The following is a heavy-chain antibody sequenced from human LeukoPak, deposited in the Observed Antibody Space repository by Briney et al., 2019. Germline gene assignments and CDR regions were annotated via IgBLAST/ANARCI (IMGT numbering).Heavy chain of an antibody. CDR3: ARDHYGFDP. CDR1: GFTFSSYS. CDR2: ISTSSSYI. Sequence: PGGSLRLSCAASGFTFSSYSMNWVRQAPGKGLEWVSSISTSSSYIYYADSVKGRFTISRDNSKNTLYLQMNSLRGDDTAVYFCARDHYGFDPWGQGTLVTVSS. V-gene: IGHV3-21*01. D-gene: IGHD3-10*01. J-gene: IGHJ5*02.